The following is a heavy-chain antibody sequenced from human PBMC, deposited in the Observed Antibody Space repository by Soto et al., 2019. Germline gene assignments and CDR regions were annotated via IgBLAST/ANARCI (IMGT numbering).Heavy chain of an antibody. CDR3: ARMAVAGTTRYNGMDV. D-gene: IGHD6-19*01. CDR2: IIPIFGTA. CDR1: GGSFNSYA. Sequence: SVEVSCKASGGSFNSYAISWVRQAPGQGLEWMGGIIPIFGTANYAQKFQGRVTITADESTSTAYMELSSLRSEDTAVYYCARMAVAGTTRYNGMDVWGQGTTVTVSS. V-gene: IGHV1-69*13. J-gene: IGHJ6*02.